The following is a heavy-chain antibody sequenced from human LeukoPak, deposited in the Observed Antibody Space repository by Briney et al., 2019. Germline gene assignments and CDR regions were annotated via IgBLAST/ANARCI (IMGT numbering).Heavy chain of an antibody. Sequence: ASVKVSCKASGYTFTSYYMHWVRQAPGQGLEWMGIINLSGGSTSYAQKFQGRVTMTRDTSTSTVYMELSSLRSEDTAVYYCARDHGSGRDWFDPWGQGTLVTVSS. CDR3: ARDHGSGRDWFDP. V-gene: IGHV1-46*01. CDR2: INLSGGST. D-gene: IGHD3-10*01. CDR1: GYTFTSYY. J-gene: IGHJ5*02.